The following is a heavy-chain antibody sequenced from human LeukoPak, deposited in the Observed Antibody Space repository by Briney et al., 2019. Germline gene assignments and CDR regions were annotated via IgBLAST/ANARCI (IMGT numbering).Heavy chain of an antibody. CDR3: ARSYSGSRRGNFDQ. Sequence: PGGSLRLSCAASGFTFGSYSMNWVRQAPGKGLEWVSSISSSSSYIYYADSVKGRFTISRDNAKNSVHLQMNSLRAEDTAVYYCARSYSGSRRGNFDQWGQGTLITVSS. CDR1: GFTFGSYS. D-gene: IGHD1-26*01. V-gene: IGHV3-21*04. J-gene: IGHJ5*02. CDR2: ISSSSSYI.